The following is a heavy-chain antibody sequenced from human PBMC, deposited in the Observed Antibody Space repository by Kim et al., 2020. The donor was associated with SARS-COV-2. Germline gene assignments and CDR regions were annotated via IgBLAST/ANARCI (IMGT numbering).Heavy chain of an antibody. CDR3: ARAEKYYYDSGSYYHDY. D-gene: IGHD3-10*01. V-gene: IGHV3-30*04. J-gene: IGHJ4*02. CDR2: ISYDGSNK. Sequence: GGSLRLSCAASGFTFSNYAMHWVRQAPGKGLEWVALISYDGSNKYYADSVKGRFTISRDNSKNTLFLQMNSLRAEDTAVFYCARAEKYYYDSGSYYHDYWGQGTLVTVSS. CDR1: GFTFSNYA.